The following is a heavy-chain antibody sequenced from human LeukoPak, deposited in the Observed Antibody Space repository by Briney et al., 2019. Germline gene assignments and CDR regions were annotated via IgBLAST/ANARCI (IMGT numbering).Heavy chain of an antibody. V-gene: IGHV3-30*02. CDR3: ASRPTVAVAGMGKAFDI. D-gene: IGHD6-19*01. CDR1: GFTFSTYG. CDR2: IRYDGSNK. J-gene: IGHJ3*02. Sequence: QPGGSLRLSCAASGFTFSTYGMHWVRQAPGKGLEWVAFIRYDGSNKYYADSVKGRFTISRDNSKNTLYLQMNSLRAEDTAVYYCASRPTVAVAGMGKAFDIWGQRTMVTVSS.